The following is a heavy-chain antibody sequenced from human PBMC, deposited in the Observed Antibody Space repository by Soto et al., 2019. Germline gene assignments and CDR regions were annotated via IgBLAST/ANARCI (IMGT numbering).Heavy chain of an antibody. Sequence: PGGSLRLSCAASGFTFSSYAMHWVRQAPGKGLEWVAVISYDGSNKYYADSVKGRFTISRDNSKNTLYLQMNSLRAEDTAVYYCARDVVVVAATYYYYGMDVWGQGTTVTVSS. J-gene: IGHJ6*02. V-gene: IGHV3-30-3*01. CDR2: ISYDGSNK. D-gene: IGHD2-15*01. CDR1: GFTFSSYA. CDR3: ARDVVVVAATYYYYGMDV.